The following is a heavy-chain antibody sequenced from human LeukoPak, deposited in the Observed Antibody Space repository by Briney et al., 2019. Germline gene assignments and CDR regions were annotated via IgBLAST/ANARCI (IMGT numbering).Heavy chain of an antibody. CDR2: MNPNSGNT. J-gene: IGHJ3*02. D-gene: IGHD3-22*01. CDR3: ASQAYYYDGATAFDI. CDR1: GYTFTDYY. Sequence: ASVKVSCKASGYTFTDYYMHWVRQAAGQGLEWMGWMNPNSGNTGYAQKFQGRVTITRNTSISTAYMELSSLRSEDTAVYYCASQAYYYDGATAFDIWGQGTMVTVSS. V-gene: IGHV1-8*03.